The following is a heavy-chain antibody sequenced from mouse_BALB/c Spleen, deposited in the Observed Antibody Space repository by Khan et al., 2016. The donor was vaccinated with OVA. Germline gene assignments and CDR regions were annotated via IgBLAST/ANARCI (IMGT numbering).Heavy chain of an antibody. CDR2: IWGDGST. CDR1: GFSLNGYG. D-gene: IGHD2-1*01. Sequence: QVQLKQSGPGLVAPSQRLSITCTVSGFSLNGYGVNWVRQPPGKGLEWLGMIWGDGSTDYNSALKSRLSISKDKSKSQAFLKMNSLQTDDTAMYYGARADYGNYREAMDYWGQGTSVTVSS. V-gene: IGHV2-6-7*01. J-gene: IGHJ4*01. CDR3: ARADYGNYREAMDY.